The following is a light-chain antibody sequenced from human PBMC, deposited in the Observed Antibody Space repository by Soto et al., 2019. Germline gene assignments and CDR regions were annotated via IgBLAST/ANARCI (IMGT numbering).Light chain of an antibody. J-gene: IGKJ1*01. CDR1: QSVSSSY. CDR3: QQYGNSPQT. CDR2: GAS. V-gene: IGKV3-20*01. Sequence: PGERVTLSCRASQSVSSSYLTWYQQKPGQAPRLLIYGASSRATGIPNRFSGSGSGTDFTLTISRLEPEDFAVYYCQQYGNSPQTFGQGTKV.